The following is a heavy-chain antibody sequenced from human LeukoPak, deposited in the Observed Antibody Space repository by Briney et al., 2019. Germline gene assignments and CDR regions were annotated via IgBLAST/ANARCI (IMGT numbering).Heavy chain of an antibody. V-gene: IGHV4-34*01. CDR2: INHSGST. CDR3: ARTVQYCSGGSCYSWYLLADNWFDS. D-gene: IGHD2-15*01. CDR1: GGSFSGYY. J-gene: IGHJ5*01. Sequence: PSETLSLTCAVYGGSFSGYYWSWIRQPPGKGLEWIGEINHSGSTNYNPSLKSRVTISVDTSKNQFSLKLSSVTAADTAVYYCARTVQYCSGGSCYSWYLLADNWFDSWGQGTLVTVSS.